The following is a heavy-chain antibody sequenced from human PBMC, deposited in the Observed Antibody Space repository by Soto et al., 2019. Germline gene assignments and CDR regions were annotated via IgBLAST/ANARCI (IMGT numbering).Heavy chain of an antibody. CDR3: ASISPSAVRATTDVDY. V-gene: IGHV3-74*01. D-gene: IGHD1-26*01. Sequence: GALRLSCAGSGLTFSIRGMHCVRQVAGKGLVWVSRINGDGTSTGYADSVKGRFTISRDNAENTLYLLMNSLRAEDTALYYCASISPSAVRATTDVDYWGQGPLVTVSS. CDR2: INGDGTST. J-gene: IGHJ4*02. CDR1: GLTFSIRG.